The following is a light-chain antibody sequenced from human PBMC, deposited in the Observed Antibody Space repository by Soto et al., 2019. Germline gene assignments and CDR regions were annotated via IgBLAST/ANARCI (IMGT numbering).Light chain of an antibody. CDR3: QQSYNTEA. V-gene: IGKV1-39*01. J-gene: IGKJ1*01. Sequence: DIQMTQSPSSLSASVGDRVTITCRASQSISYWLDWYQQKPGKAPNLLIYDASNLQSGVPSRFSSGGSGTKVSLTIISRLQHEYFATYYRQQSYNTEAFGQGTKVDIK. CDR1: QSISYW. CDR2: DAS.